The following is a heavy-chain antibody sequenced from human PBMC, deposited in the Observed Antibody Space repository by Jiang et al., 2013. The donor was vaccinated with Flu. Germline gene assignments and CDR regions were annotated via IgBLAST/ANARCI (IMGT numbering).Heavy chain of an antibody. CDR3: ARDRCSSTSCYGSDAFDI. Sequence: GAEVKKPGSSVKVSCKASGGTFSSYAISWVRQAPGQGLEWMGRIIPILGIANYAQKFQGRVTITADKSTSTAYMELSSLRSEDTAVYYCARDRCSSTSCYGSDAFDIWGQGTMVTVSS. J-gene: IGHJ3*02. V-gene: IGHV1-69*04. D-gene: IGHD2-2*01. CDR2: IIPILGIA. CDR1: GGTFSSYA.